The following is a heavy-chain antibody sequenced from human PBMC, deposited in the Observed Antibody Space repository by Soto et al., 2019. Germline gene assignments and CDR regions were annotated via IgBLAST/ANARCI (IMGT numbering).Heavy chain of an antibody. D-gene: IGHD3-3*01. CDR1: GFTVSNFY. CDR3: ARDTFGGAYDFWH. CDR2: ISSGGST. Sequence: EVQLVESGGGLVQPGVSLRLSCAVSGFTVSNFYMTWVRQAPGKGLEWVSVISSGGSTYYADSVKGRFTISRDNSKNTLFLEMNSLRAGDTAVYYCARDTFGGAYDFWHGGQGTLVTVSS. J-gene: IGHJ4*02. V-gene: IGHV3-66*01.